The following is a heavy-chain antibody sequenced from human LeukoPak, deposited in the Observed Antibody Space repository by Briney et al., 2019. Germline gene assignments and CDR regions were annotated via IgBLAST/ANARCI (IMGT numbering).Heavy chain of an antibody. Sequence: GGSLRLSCAASGFTFSSYWMSWVRQAPGKGLEWVANIKQDGSEKYYVDSVKGRFTISRDNAKNSLYLQMNSLRAEDTAVYYCARKGYCSSTSCSNYYYGMDVWGKGTTVTVSS. CDR2: IKQDGSEK. CDR1: GFTFSSYW. J-gene: IGHJ6*04. D-gene: IGHD2-2*01. V-gene: IGHV3-7*03. CDR3: ARKGYCSSTSCSNYYYGMDV.